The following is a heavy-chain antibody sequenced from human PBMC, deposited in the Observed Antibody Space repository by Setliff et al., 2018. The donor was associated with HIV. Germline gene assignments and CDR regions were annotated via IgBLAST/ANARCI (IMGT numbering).Heavy chain of an antibody. CDR1: GYPFTDYF. CDR3: ANSRHFSGDYSFDY. CDR2: VNPASGGS. Sequence: ASVKVSCKTSGYPFTDYFIHWMRQAPGQGLEWLGWVNPASGGSNYAQNCQGKVTMTRDTSISTAYMQVTRLTSDDTAVYYCANSRHFSGDYSFDYWGQGTLVTVSS. D-gene: IGHD1-26*01. V-gene: IGHV1-2*02. J-gene: IGHJ4*02.